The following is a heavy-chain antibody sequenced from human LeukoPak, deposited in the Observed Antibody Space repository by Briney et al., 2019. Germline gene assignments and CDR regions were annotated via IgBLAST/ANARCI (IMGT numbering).Heavy chain of an antibody. D-gene: IGHD2-8*01. CDR2: TAPA. Sequence: GRSLRLSCATSGFTFSDYAMTWVRQAPGKGLEWVSSTAPAHYADSVKGRFTISRDDSKNTLFLQMNSLRAEDTAIYYCAKDSFSYNGVFDALDVWGHGTMVTVSS. V-gene: IGHV3-23*01. J-gene: IGHJ3*01. CDR3: AKDSFSYNGVFDALDV. CDR1: GFTFSDYA.